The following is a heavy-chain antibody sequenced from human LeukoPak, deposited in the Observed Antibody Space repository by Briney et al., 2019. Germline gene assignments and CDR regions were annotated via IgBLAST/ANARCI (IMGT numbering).Heavy chain of an antibody. CDR2: IYYSGIT. D-gene: IGHD1-26*01. V-gene: IGHV4-59*01. CDR3: ARWEASRVAFDI. J-gene: IGHJ3*02. Sequence: SESLSLSCAVSGFSISTYYWSWIRQPPGRGLEWIGYIYYSGITDYTPSLKSRVTISIDNSTKQFSLKLSSVTAADTAVYYCARWEASRVAFDIWGQGTLVTVSS. CDR1: GFSISTYY.